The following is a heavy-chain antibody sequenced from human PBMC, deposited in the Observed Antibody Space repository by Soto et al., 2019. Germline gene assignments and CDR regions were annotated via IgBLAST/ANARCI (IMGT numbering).Heavy chain of an antibody. V-gene: IGHV4-59*01. J-gene: IGHJ4*02. CDR3: ARGAGDGYNFYY. D-gene: IGHD5-12*01. CDR2: IYYSGST. CDR1: GGSISSYY. Sequence: QVQLQESGPGLVKPSETLSHTCTVTGGSISSYYWSWIRQPPGKGLEWIGYIYYSGSTNYNPSLKSRVTISVDTSKNQFSLKLSSVTAADTAVYYCARGAGDGYNFYYWGQGTLVTVSS.